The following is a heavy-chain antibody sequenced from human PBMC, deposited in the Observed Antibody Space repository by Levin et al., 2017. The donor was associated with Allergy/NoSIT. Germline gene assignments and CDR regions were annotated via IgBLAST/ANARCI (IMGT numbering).Heavy chain of an antibody. J-gene: IGHJ4*02. CDR1: ACSVNNFY. D-gene: IGHD1-1*01. CDR3: ARWNEGFDY. V-gene: IGHV4-59*02. Sequence: SQTLSHTCTVSACSVNNFYWGWIRQPPGKGLEWIGYIYYTGFTNYNPSLTSRVSISVDTSKNQLSLRLISVTAADTAVYFCARWNEGFDYWGQGILVTVSS. CDR2: IYYTGFT.